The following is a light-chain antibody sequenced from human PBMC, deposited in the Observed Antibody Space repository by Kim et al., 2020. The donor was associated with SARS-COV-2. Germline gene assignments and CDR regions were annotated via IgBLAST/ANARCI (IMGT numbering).Light chain of an antibody. CDR1: NIENKN. V-gene: IGLV3-9*01. Sequence: SAALRQPATLPCGGNNIENKNVHWYHQRPGQAPVLVMYKDKKRPSGIPERLSGSNSGDTATLTISRVEAGDEGDYYCQVWDSRTVVFGGGTQLTVL. CDR2: KDK. CDR3: QVWDSRTVV. J-gene: IGLJ2*01.